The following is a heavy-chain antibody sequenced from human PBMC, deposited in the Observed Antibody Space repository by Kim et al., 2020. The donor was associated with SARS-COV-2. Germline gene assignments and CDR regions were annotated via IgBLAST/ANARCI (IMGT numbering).Heavy chain of an antibody. J-gene: IGHJ1*01. D-gene: IGHD3-16*01. V-gene: IGHV3-23*01. CDR1: GFTFSAYA. Sequence: LSLTCAASGFTFSAYAMGWVRQAPGKGLEWVSGITYGAYTFYGASVKGRFIISRDNSKNTVYMDMTSLRAEDTALYYCAKYTISEAMGEHLGQGTLVPVSS. CDR3: AKYTISEAMGEH. CDR2: ITYGAYT.